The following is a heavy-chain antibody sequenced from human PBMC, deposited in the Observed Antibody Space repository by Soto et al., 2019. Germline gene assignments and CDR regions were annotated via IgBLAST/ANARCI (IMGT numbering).Heavy chain of an antibody. Sequence: EVQLLESGGGLVQPGGSLRLSCAASGFTFSSFAMNWVRQAPGKGLEWVSGISGSGGDTHYADSVKGRFTISRDNFKNMLYLEMNSLRAEDTAVYFCAKEGGSMIVAVIRYWGQGTLVTVSS. CDR3: AKEGGSMIVAVIRY. CDR1: GFTFSSFA. V-gene: IGHV3-23*01. J-gene: IGHJ4*02. CDR2: ISGSGGDT. D-gene: IGHD3-22*01.